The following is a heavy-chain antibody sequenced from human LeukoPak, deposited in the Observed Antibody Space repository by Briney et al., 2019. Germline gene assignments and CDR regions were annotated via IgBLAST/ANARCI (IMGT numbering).Heavy chain of an antibody. Sequence: PSETLSLTCAVYGGSFSGYYWSWIRQPPGKGLEWIGEINHSGSTNYNPSLKSLVTISVDTSKNQFSLKLSSVTAADTAVYYCARGRRVGAIDYWGQGTLVTVSS. D-gene: IGHD1-26*01. J-gene: IGHJ4*02. V-gene: IGHV4-34*01. CDR1: GGSFSGYY. CDR3: ARGRRVGAIDY. CDR2: INHSGST.